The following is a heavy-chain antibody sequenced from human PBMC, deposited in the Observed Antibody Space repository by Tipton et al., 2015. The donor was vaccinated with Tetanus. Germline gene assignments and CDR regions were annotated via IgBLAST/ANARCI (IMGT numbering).Heavy chain of an antibody. CDR3: AKALKTLIYQCFDY. J-gene: IGHJ4*02. V-gene: IGHV3-33*06. Sequence: SLRLSCAASGFIFSSYGIHWVRQAPGKGLEWVAVSWYDGTDKYYADSVKGRFTISRDNSKNTLYLQMNSLRAEDTAIYLCAKALKTLIYQCFDYWGQGTLVTVSS. CDR1: GFIFSSYG. D-gene: IGHD2-2*01. CDR2: SWYDGTDK.